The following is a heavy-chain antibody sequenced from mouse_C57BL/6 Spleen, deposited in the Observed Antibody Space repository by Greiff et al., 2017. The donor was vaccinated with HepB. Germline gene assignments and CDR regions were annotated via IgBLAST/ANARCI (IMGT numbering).Heavy chain of an antibody. CDR2: ISSGSSTI. D-gene: IGHD1-1*01. CDR3: ARSYYGSSRAMDY. J-gene: IGHJ4*01. V-gene: IGHV5-17*01. CDR1: GFTFSDYG. Sequence: EVQLVESGGGLVKPGGSLKLSCAASGFTFSDYGMHWVRQAPEKGLEWVAYISSGSSTIDYADTVKGRFTISRDNAKNTLFLQMTSLRSEDTAMYYCARSYYGSSRAMDYWGQGTSVTVSS.